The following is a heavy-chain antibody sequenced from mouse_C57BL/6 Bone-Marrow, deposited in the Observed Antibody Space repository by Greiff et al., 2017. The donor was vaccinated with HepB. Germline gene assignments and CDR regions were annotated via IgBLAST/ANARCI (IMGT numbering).Heavy chain of an antibody. V-gene: IGHV1-12*01. CDR1: GYTFTSYN. D-gene: IGHD2-1*01. CDR2: IYPGNGDT. CDR3: ERGGCYGNLDD. Sequence: QSGAELVRPGASVKMSCKASGYTFTSYNMNWVKQTPSQGLEWIGAIYPGNGDTSYNQKFKGKATLTVDKSSSAAYMQRSSLTSEDSAVYFCERGGCYGNLDDWGQGTTLTGSS. J-gene: IGHJ2*01.